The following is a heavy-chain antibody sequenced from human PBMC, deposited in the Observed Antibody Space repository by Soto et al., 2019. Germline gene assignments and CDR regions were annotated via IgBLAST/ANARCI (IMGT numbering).Heavy chain of an antibody. CDR3: ARVERGTATTVVDAFDI. CDR2: MSHSGGT. J-gene: IGHJ3*02. CDR1: GGSVSGANYY. V-gene: IGHV4-34*01. Sequence: QVQLQQWGAGLLKPSETLSLTCAVYGGSVSGANYYWSWIRQPPGKGLEWIGEMSHSGGTHFNPCLKSRVTIAGDMSTNQFPLKMSSVTAVDTALYYCARVERGTATTVVDAFDIWGPGTMVTVSS. D-gene: IGHD1-1*01.